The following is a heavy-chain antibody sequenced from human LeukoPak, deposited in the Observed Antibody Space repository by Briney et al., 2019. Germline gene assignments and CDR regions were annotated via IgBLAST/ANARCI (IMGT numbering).Heavy chain of an antibody. D-gene: IGHD2-8*01. J-gene: IGHJ4*02. CDR3: ARYFSNGAIDY. CDR2: INWNGGST. V-gene: IGHV3-20*04. Sequence: GGSLRLSCAASGFTFSSYWMSWVRQAPGKGLEWVSGINWNGGSTGYADSVKGRFTISRDNAKNSLYLQMNSLRAEDTALYYCARYFSNGAIDYWGQGTLVTVSS. CDR1: GFTFSSYW.